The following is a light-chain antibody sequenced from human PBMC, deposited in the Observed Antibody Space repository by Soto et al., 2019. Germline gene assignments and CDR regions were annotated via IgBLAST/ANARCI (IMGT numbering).Light chain of an antibody. CDR2: DAS. J-gene: IGKJ2*01. CDR3: QQYGSSPLYT. V-gene: IGKV3-20*01. Sequence: IVLTQSPGPLSLSPGERATLSCRASQSVSSSYLAWYQQKPGQAPRLLIYDASSRATGIPDRFSGSGSETDFTLTISRLESEDFAVYYCQQYGSSPLYTFGQGTKLEIK. CDR1: QSVSSSY.